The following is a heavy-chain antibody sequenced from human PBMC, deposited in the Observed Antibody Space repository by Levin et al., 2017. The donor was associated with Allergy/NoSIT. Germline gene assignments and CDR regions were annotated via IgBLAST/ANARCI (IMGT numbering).Heavy chain of an antibody. CDR3: VRVAGECHTGSCYSVNYYGMDV. CDR2: SYYSGST. V-gene: IGHV4-39*01. Sequence: SQTLSLTCTVSGASIISSDDYWGWIRQPPGKGLEWIGSSYYSGSTYYNPSLKSRVTISVDTSKNQFSLKLSSVPAADTAVYYCVRVAGECHTGSCYSVNYYGMDVWGQGTTVTVSS. D-gene: IGHD2-15*01. J-gene: IGHJ6*02. CDR1: GASIISSDDY.